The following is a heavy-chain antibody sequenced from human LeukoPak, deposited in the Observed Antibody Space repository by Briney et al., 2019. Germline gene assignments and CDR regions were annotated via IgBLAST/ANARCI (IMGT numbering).Heavy chain of an antibody. J-gene: IGHJ4*02. CDR3: AKGEPAVDY. CDR2: ISSSSSTI. CDR1: GFTFSSYS. D-gene: IGHD2-2*01. V-gene: IGHV3-48*04. Sequence: GGSLRLSCAASGFTFSSYSMNWVRQAPGKGLEWVSYISSSSSTIYYADSVKGRFTISRDNAKNSLYLQMNSLRAEDTALYYCAKGEPAVDYWGQGTLVTVSS.